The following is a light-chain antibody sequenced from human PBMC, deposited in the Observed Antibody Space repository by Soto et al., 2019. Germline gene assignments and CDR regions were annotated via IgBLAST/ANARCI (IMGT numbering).Light chain of an antibody. CDR3: QRDNNWPRT. V-gene: IGKV3-15*01. Sequence: EIVMPQSPAPLSVSPGERATLSCRASPSVSSNLAWSQQKPGQAPRRLIYGASTRATGIPARFSGSGSGPGFTLTVNSLQSEDFAVYYCQRDNNWPRTFGQGTKVEIK. CDR2: GAS. J-gene: IGKJ1*01. CDR1: PSVSSN.